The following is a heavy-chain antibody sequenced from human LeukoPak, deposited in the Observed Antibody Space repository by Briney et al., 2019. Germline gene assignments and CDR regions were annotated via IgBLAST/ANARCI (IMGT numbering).Heavy chain of an antibody. J-gene: IGHJ4*02. D-gene: IGHD5-12*01. Sequence: GGALRLSCAASGFTFSSYWMSWVRQAPGKGLEWVANIKQDGSEKYYVDSVKGRFTISRDNAKNSLYLQMNSPRAEDTAVYYCARERDEPRGYSGYAAPYFDYWGQGTLVTVSS. CDR2: IKQDGSEK. CDR3: ARERDEPRGYSGYAAPYFDY. CDR1: GFTFSSYW. V-gene: IGHV3-7*01.